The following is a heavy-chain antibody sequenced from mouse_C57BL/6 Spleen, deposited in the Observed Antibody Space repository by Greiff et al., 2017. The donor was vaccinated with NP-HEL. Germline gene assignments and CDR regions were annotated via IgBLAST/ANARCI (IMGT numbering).Heavy chain of an antibody. Sequence: EVKLMESGGGLVKPGGSLKLSCAASGFTFSDYGMHWVRQAPEKGLEWVAYISSGSSTIYYADTVKGRFTISRDNAKNTLFLQMTSLRSEDTAMYYCARTGYDGGFDYWGQGTTLTVSS. V-gene: IGHV5-17*01. CDR3: ARTGYDGGFDY. J-gene: IGHJ2*01. CDR1: GFTFSDYG. D-gene: IGHD2-2*01. CDR2: ISSGSSTI.